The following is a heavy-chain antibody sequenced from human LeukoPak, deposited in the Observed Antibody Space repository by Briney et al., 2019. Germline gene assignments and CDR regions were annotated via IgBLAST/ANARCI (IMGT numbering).Heavy chain of an antibody. CDR1: GFTFSYYS. Sequence: GGSLRLSCVASGFTFSYYSMNWVRQAPGKGLEWVSYINSISGEIWYADSVKGRFTISRDDAKNSLYLQMNSLRDEDTAVYYCARDQGCSSTNCYSLFFHYWGQGTLVTVSS. CDR2: INSISGEI. V-gene: IGHV3-48*02. CDR3: ARDQGCSSTNCYSLFFHY. D-gene: IGHD2-2*01. J-gene: IGHJ4*02.